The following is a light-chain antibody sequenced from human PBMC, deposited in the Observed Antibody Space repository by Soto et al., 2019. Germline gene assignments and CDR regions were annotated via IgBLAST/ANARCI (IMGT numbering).Light chain of an antibody. J-gene: IGKJ3*01. Sequence: EIVLTQSPGTLSLSPGERATLSCRASQSFSSSYLAWYQQQPGQAPRLLIYGASSRATGIPDRFSGSGSGTDFTLTISRLEPEDFAEYYCQQYGSSPFTFGPGTKVDIK. CDR3: QQYGSSPFT. CDR2: GAS. V-gene: IGKV3-20*01. CDR1: QSFSSSY.